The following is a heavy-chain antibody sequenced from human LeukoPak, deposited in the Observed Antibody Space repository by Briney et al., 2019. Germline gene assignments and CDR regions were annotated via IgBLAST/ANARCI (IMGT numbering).Heavy chain of an antibody. CDR2: MNPNSGNT. CDR1: GYTFTSYG. Sequence: ASVKVSCKASGYTFTSYGISWVRQATGQGLEWMGWMNPNSGNTGYAQKLQGRVTITRNTSISTAYMELSSLRSEDTAVYYCARQSYDFWSGYYQHYYYYYMDVWGKGTTVTVSS. D-gene: IGHD3-3*01. J-gene: IGHJ6*03. V-gene: IGHV1-8*03. CDR3: ARQSYDFWSGYYQHYYYYYMDV.